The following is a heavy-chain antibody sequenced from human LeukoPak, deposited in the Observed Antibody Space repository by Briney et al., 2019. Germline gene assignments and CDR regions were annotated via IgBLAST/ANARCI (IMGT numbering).Heavy chain of an antibody. CDR2: IYPGDSDT. D-gene: IGHD2-8*01. Sequence: GESLKISCKGSGYSFTNYWIGWVRQMPAKGLEWMGIIYPGDSDTRCSPSFQGQVTISADKSISTAYLQWTSLKASDTAMYYCARAPVYARFDCWGQGTLVTVSS. J-gene: IGHJ4*02. CDR1: GYSFTNYW. V-gene: IGHV5-51*01. CDR3: ARAPVYARFDC.